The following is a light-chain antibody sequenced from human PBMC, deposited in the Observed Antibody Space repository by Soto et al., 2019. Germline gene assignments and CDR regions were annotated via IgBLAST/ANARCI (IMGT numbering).Light chain of an antibody. Sequence: ERVLTQSPGTLSLSPGERATLSCRASQSVSSRLAWYQQKPGQAPRLLIYGASNRATGIPDRFSGSGSGTDFTLTISRLEPEDFAVYYCQQYGSSGTFGQGTKVDVK. CDR1: QSVSSR. J-gene: IGKJ1*01. CDR3: QQYGSSGT. CDR2: GAS. V-gene: IGKV3-20*01.